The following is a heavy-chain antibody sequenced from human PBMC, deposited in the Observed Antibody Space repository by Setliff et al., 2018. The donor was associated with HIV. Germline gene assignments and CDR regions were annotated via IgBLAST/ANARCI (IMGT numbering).Heavy chain of an antibody. Sequence: SETLSLTCTVSGASIRSFHWSWIRQPPGKGLEWIGYIYYSGSTNYNPSLKSRVAISVDTSKSQFSLKMTSVTAADTAVYYCARGLSVYSYANVYYYHGMDVWGQGTTVTVSS. CDR3: ARGLSVYSYANVYYYHGMDV. J-gene: IGHJ6*02. CDR2: IYYSGST. V-gene: IGHV4-59*08. CDR1: GASIRSFH. D-gene: IGHD5-18*01.